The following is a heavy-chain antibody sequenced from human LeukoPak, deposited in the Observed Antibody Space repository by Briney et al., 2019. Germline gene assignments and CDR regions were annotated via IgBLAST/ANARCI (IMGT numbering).Heavy chain of an antibody. Sequence: NPSETLSLTCAVYGGSFSGYYWSWIRQPPGKGLERIGEINHSGSTNYNPSLKSRVTISVDTSKNQFSLKLSSVTAADTAVYYCASHDSSGYSYWYFDLWGCGTLVTVSS. CDR1: GGSFSGYY. V-gene: IGHV4-34*01. CDR3: ASHDSSGYSYWYFDL. D-gene: IGHD3-22*01. CDR2: INHSGST. J-gene: IGHJ2*01.